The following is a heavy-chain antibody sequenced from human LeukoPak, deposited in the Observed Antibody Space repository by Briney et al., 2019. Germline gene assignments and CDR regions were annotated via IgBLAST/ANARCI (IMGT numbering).Heavy chain of an antibody. Sequence: GGSLRLSCAASGFTFSDYYMIWIRQAPGKGLEWVSYISSSSSTIYYADSVKGRFTISRDNAKNSLYLQMNSLRDEDTAVYYCASAGSGLYWGQGTLVTVSS. CDR2: ISSSSSTI. CDR3: ASAGSGLY. V-gene: IGHV3-11*04. CDR1: GFTFSDYY. J-gene: IGHJ4*02. D-gene: IGHD6-19*01.